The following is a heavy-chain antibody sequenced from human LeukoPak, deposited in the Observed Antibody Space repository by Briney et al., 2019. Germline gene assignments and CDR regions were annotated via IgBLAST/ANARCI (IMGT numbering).Heavy chain of an antibody. V-gene: IGHV4-39*01. CDR3: ARGSAGVASDDAFDI. CDR2: IYYSGST. D-gene: IGHD2-15*01. J-gene: IGHJ3*02. Sequence: LETLSLTCTVSGGSISSYYWGWIRQPPGKGLEWIGSIYYSGSTYYNPSLKSRVTISVDTSKNQFSLKLSSVTAADTAVYYCARGSAGVASDDAFDIWGQGTMVTVSS. CDR1: GGSISSYY.